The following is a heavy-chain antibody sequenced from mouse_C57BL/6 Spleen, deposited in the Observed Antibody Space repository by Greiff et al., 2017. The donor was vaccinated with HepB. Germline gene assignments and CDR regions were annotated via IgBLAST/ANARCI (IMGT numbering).Heavy chain of an antibody. CDR3: ARGLGAFDY. V-gene: IGHV2-2*01. CDR1: GFSLTSYG. Sequence: QVHVKQSGPGLVQPSQSLSITCTVSGFSLTSYGVHWVRQSPGKGLEWLGVIWSGGSTDYNAAFISRLSISKDNSKSQVFFKMNSLQADDTAIYYCARGLGAFDYWGQGTTLTVSS. D-gene: IGHD3-3*01. J-gene: IGHJ2*01. CDR2: IWSGGST.